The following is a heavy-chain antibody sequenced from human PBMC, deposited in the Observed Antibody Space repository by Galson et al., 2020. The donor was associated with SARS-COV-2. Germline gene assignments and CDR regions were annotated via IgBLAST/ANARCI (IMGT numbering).Heavy chain of an antibody. Sequence: SETLSLTCTVSGGSISRGGYYWRWIRQHPGKGLEWIGYTYYSGSTYYNPSLKSRVTISVDTSKNQFSLKLSSVTAADTAVYYCARAVRGVIIKGFDWFDPWGQGTLVTVSS. CDR3: ARAVRGVIIKGFDWFDP. V-gene: IGHV4-31*03. J-gene: IGHJ5*02. CDR1: GGSISRGGYY. CDR2: TYYSGST. D-gene: IGHD3-10*01.